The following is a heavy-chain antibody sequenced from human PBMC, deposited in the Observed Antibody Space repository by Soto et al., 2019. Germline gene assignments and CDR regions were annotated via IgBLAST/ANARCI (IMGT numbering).Heavy chain of an antibody. CDR2: ISGRGGNR. J-gene: IGHJ4*02. CDR1: GFIFNDYA. D-gene: IGHD2-21*02. CDR3: AKPSNSGDFEGSFES. V-gene: IGHV3-23*01. Sequence: PGGSLRLSCAASGFIFNDYAINWVRQAPWRGLEWVSVISGRGGNRIYGDSVKGRFTISRDNSKNTVYLQMSNLRVEDTAMYYCAKPSNSGDFEGSFESWGQGTLVTVSS.